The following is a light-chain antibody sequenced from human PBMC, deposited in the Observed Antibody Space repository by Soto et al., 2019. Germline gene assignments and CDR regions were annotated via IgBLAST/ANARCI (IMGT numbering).Light chain of an antibody. V-gene: IGKV3-15*01. Sequence: IVMTQSPATLSVSPGERATLSCLASRSVKTNLAWYQQNPGQAPRLLIYGASTRATNVSARFSGSGSGTEFTLTISSLQSEDFALYYCQQYNHWPPITFGQGTRLEIK. CDR1: RSVKTN. J-gene: IGKJ5*01. CDR2: GAS. CDR3: QQYNHWPPIT.